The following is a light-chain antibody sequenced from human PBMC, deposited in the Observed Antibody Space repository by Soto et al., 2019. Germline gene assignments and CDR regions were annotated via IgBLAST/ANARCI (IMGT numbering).Light chain of an antibody. CDR1: QSVNSN. V-gene: IGKV3-15*01. CDR2: AAS. CDR3: HQYNTWPPWT. J-gene: IGKJ1*01. Sequence: ETVMTQSPVTLSLSPGEGATLSCRASQSVNSNLAWYQQKPGQAPRLLIFAASTRAAGVPARFSGSGSGTEFTLTISSLQSEDFAVYSCHQYNTWPPWTFGQGTKVEIK.